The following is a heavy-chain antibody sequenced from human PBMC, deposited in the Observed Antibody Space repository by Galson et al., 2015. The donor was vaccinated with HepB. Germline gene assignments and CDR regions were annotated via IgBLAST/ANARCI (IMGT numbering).Heavy chain of an antibody. CDR3: ASSTNASGGPRMKPLDY. J-gene: IGHJ4*02. CDR1: GFTFSSYD. CDR2: ISGGGTT. D-gene: IGHD5/OR15-5a*01. V-gene: IGHV3-23*01. Sequence: SLRLSCAASGFTFSSYDLTWVRQAPGKGLEWVSTISGGGTTYYADPVKGRFTISRDNSKNTLYLQMKSLRAEDTAVYYCASSTNASGGPRMKPLDYWGQGTLVTVSS.